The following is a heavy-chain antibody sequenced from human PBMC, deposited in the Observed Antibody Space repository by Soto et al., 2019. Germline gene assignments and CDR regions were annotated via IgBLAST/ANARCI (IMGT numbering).Heavy chain of an antibody. J-gene: IGHJ1*01. CDR2: IYYSGST. V-gene: IGHV4-59*01. D-gene: IGHD5-12*01. Sequence: SETLSLTCTVSGGSISSYYGSWIRQPPGKGLEWIGYIYYSGSTNYNPSLKSRVTISVDTSKNQFSLKLSSVTAADTAVYYCARSKGTTIESAEYFQHWGQGTLVTVSS. CDR1: GGSISSYY. CDR3: ARSKGTTIESAEYFQH.